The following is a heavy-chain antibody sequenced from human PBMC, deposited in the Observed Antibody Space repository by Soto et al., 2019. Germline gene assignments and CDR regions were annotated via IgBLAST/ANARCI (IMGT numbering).Heavy chain of an antibody. V-gene: IGHV4-30-2*01. CDR2: IYHSGST. D-gene: IGHD1-26*01. CDR1: GGSISSGGYS. J-gene: IGHJ3*02. Sequence: SETLSLTCAVAGGSISSGGYSWSWIRQPPGKGLEWIGYIYHSGSTYYNPSLKSRVTISVDRSKNQFSLKLSSVTAADTAVYYCARGREAFDIWGQGTMVTVSS. CDR3: ARGREAFDI.